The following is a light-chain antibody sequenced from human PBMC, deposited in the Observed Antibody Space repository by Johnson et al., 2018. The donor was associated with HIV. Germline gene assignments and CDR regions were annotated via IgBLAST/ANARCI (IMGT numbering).Light chain of an antibody. CDR1: SSNIGNNY. Sequence: QSVLSQPPSVSAAPGQKVTIYCSGSSSNIGNNYVSWYQQLPGTAPKLLIYDNNKRPSGIPDRFSGSKSGTSATLGITGLQTGDEADYYCGTWDSSLSAYVFGTGTKVTFL. CDR2: DNN. CDR3: GTWDSSLSAYV. V-gene: IGLV1-51*01. J-gene: IGLJ1*01.